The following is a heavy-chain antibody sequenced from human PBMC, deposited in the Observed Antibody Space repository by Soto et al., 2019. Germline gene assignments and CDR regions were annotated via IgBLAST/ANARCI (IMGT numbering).Heavy chain of an antibody. CDR2: IYYSGST. CDR1: GGSISSYY. CDR3: ARALPDITIFGVVKAFDY. V-gene: IGHV4-59*01. D-gene: IGHD3-3*01. Sequence: SVTLCPTCLVSGGSISSYYWSWIRQPPGKGLEWIGYIYYSGSTNYNPSLKSRVTISVDTSKNQFSLKLSSVTAADTAVYYCARALPDITIFGVVKAFDYWGQGTLVTVSS. J-gene: IGHJ4*02.